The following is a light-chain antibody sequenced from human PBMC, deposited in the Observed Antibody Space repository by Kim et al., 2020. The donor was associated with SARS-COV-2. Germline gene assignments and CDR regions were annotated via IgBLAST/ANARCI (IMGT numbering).Light chain of an antibody. CDR2: VVS. CDR1: RSDVGGYNF. V-gene: IGLV2-14*03. J-gene: IGLJ3*02. Sequence: GQSIPISCTGTRSDVGGYNFVSWYQQHPGKAPKLLIYVVSKRPSGVSDRFSGSKSDNTASLSISGLQPDDEAHYYCSSFTSNATWVFGGGTKVTVL. CDR3: SSFTSNATWV.